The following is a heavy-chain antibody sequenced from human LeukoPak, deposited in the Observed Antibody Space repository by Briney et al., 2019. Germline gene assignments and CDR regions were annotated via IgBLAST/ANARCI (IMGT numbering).Heavy chain of an antibody. CDR2: ISSSSSYI. J-gene: IGHJ4*02. CDR1: GFTFSSYS. V-gene: IGHV3-21*01. D-gene: IGHD2-15*01. Sequence: PGGSLRLSCAASGFTFSSYSMNWVRQAPGKGLEWISSISSSSSYIYYAGSMKGRFTISRDNAKNSLYLQMNSLRAEDSAVYYCAREGRYCSGGSCLDYWGQGTLVTVSS. CDR3: AREGRYCSGGSCLDY.